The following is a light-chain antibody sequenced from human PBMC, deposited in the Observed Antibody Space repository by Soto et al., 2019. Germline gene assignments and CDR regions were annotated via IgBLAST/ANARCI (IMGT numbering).Light chain of an antibody. Sequence: QSALTQPPSASGSPGQSVTISCTGTKNDIGVYDFVSWYQHHPGKAPRLIIYEVVQRPSGVPDRFSGSKSGNTASLTVSGLQAADEAYYFCKSYAGSNTDVFGSGTKLTVL. CDR1: KNDIGVYDF. CDR3: KSYAGSNTDV. J-gene: IGLJ1*01. V-gene: IGLV2-8*01. CDR2: EVV.